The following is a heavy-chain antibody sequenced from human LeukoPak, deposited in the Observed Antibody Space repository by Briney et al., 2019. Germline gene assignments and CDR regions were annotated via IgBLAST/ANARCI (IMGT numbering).Heavy chain of an antibody. D-gene: IGHD3-22*01. CDR3: ARIYDSSGYYGNWFDP. J-gene: IGHJ5*02. CDR1: SGSISSYY. V-gene: IGHV4-4*09. Sequence: ASETLSLTCTVSSGSISSYYWSWIRQPPGKGLEWIGYIYTSGSTNYNPSLKSRVTISVDTSKNQFSLKLSSVTAADTAVYYCARIYDSSGYYGNWFDPWGQGTLVTVSS. CDR2: IYTSGST.